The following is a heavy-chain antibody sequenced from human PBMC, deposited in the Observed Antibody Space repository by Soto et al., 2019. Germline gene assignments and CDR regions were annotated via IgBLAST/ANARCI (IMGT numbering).Heavy chain of an antibody. Sequence: QVQLVESGGGLVKPGGSMRLSCAASGFTFSDYYRSWIRQAPGKGLEWVSYISSSGSTIYYADSVKGRFTISRDNAKNSLYLQMNSLRAEDTAVYYCARIAREGEAAYYFDYWGQGTLVTVSS. CDR1: GFTFSDYY. V-gene: IGHV3-11*01. D-gene: IGHD2-15*01. CDR3: ARIAREGEAAYYFDY. J-gene: IGHJ4*02. CDR2: ISSSGSTI.